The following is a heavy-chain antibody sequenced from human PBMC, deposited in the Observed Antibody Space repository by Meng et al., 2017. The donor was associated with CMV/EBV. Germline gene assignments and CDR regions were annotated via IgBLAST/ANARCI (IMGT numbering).Heavy chain of an antibody. CDR3: AREEYSHGLEYYYYGMDV. J-gene: IGHJ6*02. D-gene: IGHD5-18*01. CDR2: ISSSSSYI. V-gene: IGHV3-21*01. CDR1: GFTFSSYS. Sequence: GSLRLSCAASGFTFSSYSMNWVRQAPGKGLEWVSSISSSSSYIYYADSVKGRFTISRDNAKNSLYLQMNSLRAEDTAVYYCAREEYSHGLEYYYYGMDVWGQGTTVTVSS.